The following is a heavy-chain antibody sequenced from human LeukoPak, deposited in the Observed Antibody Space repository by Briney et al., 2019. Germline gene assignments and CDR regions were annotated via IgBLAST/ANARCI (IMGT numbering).Heavy chain of an antibody. CDR3: ARDLEGVGATQGFDY. CDR1: GFTFSNSG. D-gene: IGHD1-26*01. V-gene: IGHV3-33*01. J-gene: IGHJ4*02. Sequence: GGSLRLSCAASGFTFSNSGVHWVRQAPGKGLEWVAIIWDDGGSEYYADSVKGRFTTSRDNSKNTLYLQMHSLRAEDTAVYYCARDLEGVGATQGFDYWGQGTLVTVSS. CDR2: IWDDGGSE.